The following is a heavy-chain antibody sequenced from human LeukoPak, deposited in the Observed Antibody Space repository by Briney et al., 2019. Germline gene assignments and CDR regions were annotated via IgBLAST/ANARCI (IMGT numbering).Heavy chain of an antibody. Sequence: ASVKVSCKASGYTFTSYYMHWVRQAPGQGLEWMGIINPSGGSTSYAQKFQGRVTMTRDTSTSTVYMELSSLRSEDTAVYYCAKDPVSTGTTRYYFDYWGQGTLVTVSS. CDR2: INPSGGST. CDR1: GYTFTSYY. D-gene: IGHD4-11*01. CDR3: AKDPVSTGTTRYYFDY. J-gene: IGHJ4*02. V-gene: IGHV1-46*01.